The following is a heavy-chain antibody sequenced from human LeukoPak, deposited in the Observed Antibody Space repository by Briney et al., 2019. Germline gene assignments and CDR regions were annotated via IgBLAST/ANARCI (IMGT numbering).Heavy chain of an antibody. CDR1: GGSFSGYY. D-gene: IGHD6-19*01. CDR3: ARGSLSVAGEEAY. J-gene: IGHJ4*02. CDR2: IYYSGSP. V-gene: IGHV4-34*01. Sequence: PSETLSLTCAVYGGSFSGYYWNWIRQPPGKGLEWLGSIYYSGSPYYNPSLKSRVTISVDTSKNQFSLKLSSVTAADTAVYYCARGSLSVAGEEAYWGQGTLVTVSS.